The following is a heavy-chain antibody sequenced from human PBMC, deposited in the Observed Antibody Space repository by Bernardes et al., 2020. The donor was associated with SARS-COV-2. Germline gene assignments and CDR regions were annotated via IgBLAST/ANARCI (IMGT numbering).Heavy chain of an antibody. J-gene: IGHJ5*02. CDR1: GFTFSSYS. CDR3: ARASGPQFDP. D-gene: IGHD5-12*01. Sequence: GGSLRLSCAASGFTFSSYSMNWVRQAPGKGLEWVSYISSSSSTIYYADSVKGRFTISRDNAKNSLYLQMNSLRAEDTAVYYCARASGPQFDPWGQGTLVTVSS. V-gene: IGHV3-48*01. CDR2: ISSSSSTI.